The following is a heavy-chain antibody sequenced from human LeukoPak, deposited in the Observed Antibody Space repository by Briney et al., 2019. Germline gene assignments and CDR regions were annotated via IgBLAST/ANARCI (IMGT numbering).Heavy chain of an antibody. J-gene: IGHJ3*02. Sequence: SETLSLTCTVSGGSISSYYWSWIRQPPGKGLEWIGYIYYSRSTNYNPSLKSRVTISVDTSKTQFSLKLSSVTAADTAVYYCARSGYSYGADAFDIWGQGTMVTVSS. CDR2: IYYSRST. D-gene: IGHD5-18*01. V-gene: IGHV4-59*01. CDR3: ARSGYSYGADAFDI. CDR1: GGSISSYY.